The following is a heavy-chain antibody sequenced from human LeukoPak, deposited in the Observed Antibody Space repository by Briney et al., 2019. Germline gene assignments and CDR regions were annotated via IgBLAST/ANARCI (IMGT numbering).Heavy chain of an antibody. CDR1: GFTFSSYS. CDR2: ISSSSSYI. V-gene: IGHV3-21*01. D-gene: IGHD4-11*01. Sequence: GGSLRLSCAASGFTFSSYSMNWVRQAPGKGLEWVSSISSSSSYIYYADSVKGRFTISRDNAKNSLYLQMNSLRAEDTAVYYCARLGGNYASYYYYGMDVWGQGTTVTVSS. J-gene: IGHJ6*02. CDR3: ARLGGNYASYYYYGMDV.